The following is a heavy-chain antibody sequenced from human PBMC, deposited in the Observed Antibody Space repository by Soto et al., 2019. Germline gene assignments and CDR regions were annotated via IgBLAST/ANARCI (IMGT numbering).Heavy chain of an antibody. Sequence: QVKLVQSGAEVKKPGASVKVSCKASGYTFTNYAFSWMRQAPGQGLEWMGWISAYNGNTNYPQKLQGRVTMTTDTSTSTAYMELRSLRSDDTAVYYCARDLAAAGPFDCWGQGTLVTVSS. CDR3: ARDLAAAGPFDC. CDR2: ISAYNGNT. CDR1: GYTFTNYA. D-gene: IGHD6-13*01. J-gene: IGHJ4*02. V-gene: IGHV1-18*01.